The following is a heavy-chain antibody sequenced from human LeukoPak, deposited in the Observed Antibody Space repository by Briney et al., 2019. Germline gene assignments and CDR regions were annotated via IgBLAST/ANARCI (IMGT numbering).Heavy chain of an antibody. V-gene: IGHV1-46*01. D-gene: IGHD2-15*01. CDR2: INPSGGST. Sequence: GASVKVSCKASGYTFTSYYMHWVRQAPGQGLEWMGIINPSGGSTSYAQRFQGRVTMTRDTSTSTVYMELSSLRSEDTAVYYCARAICSGGSYYLMSSKVYNWFDPWGQGTLVTVSS. CDR3: ARAICSGGSYYLMSSKVYNWFDP. J-gene: IGHJ5*02. CDR1: GYTFTSYY.